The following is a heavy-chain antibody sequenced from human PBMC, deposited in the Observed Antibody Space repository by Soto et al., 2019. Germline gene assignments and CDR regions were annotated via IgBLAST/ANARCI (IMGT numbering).Heavy chain of an antibody. J-gene: IGHJ4*02. V-gene: IGHV3-21*01. D-gene: IGHD2-15*01. CDR3: ARDPPHGGTSSWDADS. Sequence: GGSLRLSCETSGFIFTTNSMNWVRQVPGKGLQWLSSISSSGTFKSYGDSVKGRFTISRDNAKNSLFLQMNNLSGEDTGLYYCARDPPHGGTSSWDADSWGPGTLVTVSS. CDR2: ISSSGTFK. CDR1: GFIFTTNS.